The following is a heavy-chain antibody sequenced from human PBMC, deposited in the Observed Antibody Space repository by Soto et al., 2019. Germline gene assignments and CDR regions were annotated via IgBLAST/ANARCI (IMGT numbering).Heavy chain of an antibody. Sequence: LRLSCAASGFTFSSYAMSWVRQAPGKGLEWVSAISGSGGSTYYADSVKGRFTISRDNSKNTLYLQMNSLRAEDTAVYYCAKVAPGDSSGYYYTWYFDLWGRGTLVTVSS. V-gene: IGHV3-23*01. D-gene: IGHD3-22*01. CDR1: GFTFSSYA. CDR2: ISGSGGST. CDR3: AKVAPGDSSGYYYTWYFDL. J-gene: IGHJ2*01.